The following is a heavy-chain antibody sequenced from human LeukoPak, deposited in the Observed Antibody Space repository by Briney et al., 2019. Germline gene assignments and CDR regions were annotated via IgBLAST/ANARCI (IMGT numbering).Heavy chain of an antibody. CDR3: ARFRRAQWPRGTFDY. V-gene: IGHV1-69*13. D-gene: IGHD6-19*01. CDR1: GGTFSSYA. J-gene: IGHJ4*02. Sequence: GASVKVSCKASGGTFSSYAISWVRQAPGQGLEWMGGIIPIFGTTNYAQKFQGRVTITADESTSTAYMKLSSLRSEDTAVYYCARFRRAQWPRGTFDYWGQGTLVTVSS. CDR2: IIPIFGTT.